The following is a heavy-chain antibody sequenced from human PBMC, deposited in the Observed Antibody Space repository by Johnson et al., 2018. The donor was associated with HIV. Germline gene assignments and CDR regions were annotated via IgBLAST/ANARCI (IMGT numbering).Heavy chain of an antibody. CDR2: ISYDGSKQ. D-gene: IGHD3-3*01. CDR3: AAYYDFWSGSYTSGFDI. V-gene: IGHV3-30-3*01. Sequence: QVQLVESGGGVVQPGRSLRLSCAASGFTFSSYAMHWVRQAPGKGLEWVAVISYDGSKQDYADSVKGRFTISRDNSKNTLFLQMNSLRPEDTAMYYCAAYYDFWSGSYTSGFDIWGQGTMVTVSS. CDR1: GFTFSSYA. J-gene: IGHJ3*02.